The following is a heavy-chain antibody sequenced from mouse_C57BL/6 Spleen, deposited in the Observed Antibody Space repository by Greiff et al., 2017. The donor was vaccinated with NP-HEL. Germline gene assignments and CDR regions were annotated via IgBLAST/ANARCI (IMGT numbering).Heavy chain of an antibody. V-gene: IGHV1-26*01. Sequence: VQLQQSGPELVKPGASVKISCKASGYTFTDYYMNWVKQSHGKSLEWIGDINPNNGGTSYNQKFKGKATLTVDKSSSTAYMELRSLTSEDSAVYYWARASRAYYSTYYYAMDYWGQGTSVTVSS. D-gene: IGHD2-5*01. J-gene: IGHJ4*01. CDR1: GYTFTDYY. CDR3: ARASRAYYSTYYYAMDY. CDR2: INPNNGGT.